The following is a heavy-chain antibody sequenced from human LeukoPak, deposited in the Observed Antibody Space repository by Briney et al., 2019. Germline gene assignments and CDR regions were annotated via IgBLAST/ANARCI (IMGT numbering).Heavy chain of an antibody. Sequence: GGSLRLSCAACGFTFSSYAMSWVRQAPGKGLEGVSAISGSGGSTYYADSVKGRFTISRDNSKNTLYLQMNSLRAEDTAVYYCAKGGLYYYDSSGFFDYWGQGTLVTVSS. CDR2: ISGSGGST. J-gene: IGHJ4*02. V-gene: IGHV3-23*01. CDR3: AKGGLYYYDSSGFFDY. CDR1: GFTFSSYA. D-gene: IGHD3-22*01.